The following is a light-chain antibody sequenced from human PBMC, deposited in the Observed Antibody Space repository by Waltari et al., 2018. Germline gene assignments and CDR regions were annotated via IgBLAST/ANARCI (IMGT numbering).Light chain of an antibody. V-gene: IGKV3-20*01. J-gene: IGKJ1*01. Sequence: IVLPQSPGTLSLSPGERAPLSCRASQSVRIYLAWYQQKPGQAPRLLIYHTSTRATGIPDRFSGSGSGTDFSLTISGLEPEDFAVYYCQHYKSLPVSFGQGTRVEIK. CDR2: HTS. CDR3: QHYKSLPVS. CDR1: QSVRIY.